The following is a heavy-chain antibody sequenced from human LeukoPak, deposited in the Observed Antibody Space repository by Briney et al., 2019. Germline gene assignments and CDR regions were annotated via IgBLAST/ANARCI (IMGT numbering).Heavy chain of an antibody. CDR3: ATDRGWRTSGYYLYYFEY. CDR1: GFTFSTSW. CDR2: LNQDGGEK. Sequence: PGGSLRLSCGASGFTFSTSWMIWVRQAPGKGLEWVANLNQDGGEKYYVDSVKGRFTISRDNTMNSLYLQMSSLRAEDTAVYYCATDRGWRTSGYYLYYFEYWGQGTLVTYSS. J-gene: IGHJ4*02. V-gene: IGHV3-7*01. D-gene: IGHD3-3*01.